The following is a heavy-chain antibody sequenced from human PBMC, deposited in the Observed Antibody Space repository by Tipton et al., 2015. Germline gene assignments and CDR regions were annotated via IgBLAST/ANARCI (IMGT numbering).Heavy chain of an antibody. Sequence: LRLSCTVSGGSIDSYYWSWIRQPPGKGLEWIAYIYYTGSTNYNPSLKSRITISLNTSKNQFSLKMSSVTAADTAVYFCARDLEHGMDVWGQGTTVSVS. CDR1: GGSIDSYY. CDR3: ARDLEHGMDV. J-gene: IGHJ6*02. V-gene: IGHV4-59*01. CDR2: IYYTGST.